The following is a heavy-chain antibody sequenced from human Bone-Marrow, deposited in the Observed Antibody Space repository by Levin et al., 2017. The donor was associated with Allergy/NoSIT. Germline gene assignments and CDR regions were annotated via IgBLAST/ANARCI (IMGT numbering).Heavy chain of an antibody. V-gene: IGHV1-46*01. Sequence: GESLKISCKASGYTFTNFYLNWVRQAPGQGLEWMGIINPNGGNTSYAQKFQGRVTMTRDTSTSTRYMELSSLRSEDTAVYYCARVGEYSGGHEFDYWGQGTLVSVSS. J-gene: IGHJ4*02. CDR2: INPNGGNT. D-gene: IGHD1-26*01. CDR1: GYTFTNFY. CDR3: ARVGEYSGGHEFDY.